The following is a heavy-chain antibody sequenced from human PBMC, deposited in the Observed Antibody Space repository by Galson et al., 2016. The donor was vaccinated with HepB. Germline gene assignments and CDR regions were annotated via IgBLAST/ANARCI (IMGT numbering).Heavy chain of an antibody. CDR2: ISGSGNSM. CDR3: ARVLGIGATSRPIKYQLLEFDP. J-gene: IGHJ5*02. D-gene: IGHD2-2*01. V-gene: IGHV3-11*01. CDR1: GFTFSDYY. Sequence: SLRLSCAASGFTFSDYYMTWIRQAPGKGLEWVSYISGSGNSMYYADSVKGRFTISRDNAKKSLYLQMNSLRAEDTAVYYCARVLGIGATSRPIKYQLLEFDPWGQGTLVTVSS.